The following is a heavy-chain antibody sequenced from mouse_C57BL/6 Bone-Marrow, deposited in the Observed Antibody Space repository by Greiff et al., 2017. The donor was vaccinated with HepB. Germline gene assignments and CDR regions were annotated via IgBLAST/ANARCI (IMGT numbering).Heavy chain of an antibody. CDR3: ARDYYGSSPPWFAY. CDR2: ISDGGSYT. V-gene: IGHV5-4*01. J-gene: IGHJ3*01. D-gene: IGHD1-1*01. CDR1: GFTFSSYA. Sequence: EVHLVESGGGLVKPGGSLKLSCAASGFTFSSYAMSWVRQTPEKRLEWVATISDGGSYTYYPDNVKGRFTISRDNAKNNLYLQMSHLKSEDTAMYYCARDYYGSSPPWFAYWGQGTLVTVSA.